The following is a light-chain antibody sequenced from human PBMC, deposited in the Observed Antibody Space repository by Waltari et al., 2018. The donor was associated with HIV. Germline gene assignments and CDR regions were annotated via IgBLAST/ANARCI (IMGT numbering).Light chain of an antibody. J-gene: IGKJ3*01. CDR1: QSISSS. CDR3: QQSYSTLFT. V-gene: IGKV1-39*01. Sequence: DIQMTQSPSSLSASVGDRVTITCRASQSISSSLNWYQQKPGKAPKLLIYAASSLQSGVPSRFSGSASGTDFTLTISSLQPEDFATYYCQQSYSTLFTFGPGTKVDIK. CDR2: AAS.